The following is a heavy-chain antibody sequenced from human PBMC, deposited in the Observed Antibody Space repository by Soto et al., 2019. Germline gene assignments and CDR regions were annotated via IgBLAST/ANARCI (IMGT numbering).Heavy chain of an antibody. CDR2: IYHSGST. CDR3: ASTYSSSSASLYYYGMDV. CDR1: GGSISSGGYS. V-gene: IGHV4-30-2*01. J-gene: IGHJ6*02. Sequence: SETLSLTCAVSGGSISSGGYSWSWIRQPPGKGLEWIGYIYHSGSTYYNPSLKSRVTISVDRSKNQFSLKLSSVTAADTAVYYCASTYSSSSASLYYYGMDVWGQGTTVTVSS. D-gene: IGHD6-6*01.